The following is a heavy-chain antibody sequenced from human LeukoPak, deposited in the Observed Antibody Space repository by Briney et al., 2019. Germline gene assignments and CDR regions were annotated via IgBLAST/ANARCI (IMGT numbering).Heavy chain of an antibody. CDR3: ASYYDSSGYYYLGWFDP. CDR2: IYYSGST. V-gene: IGHV4-39*01. D-gene: IGHD3-22*01. J-gene: IGHJ5*02. CDR1: GGSISSSSYY. Sequence: KPSETLSLTCTVPGGSISSSSYYWGWIRQPPGKGLEWIGSIYYSGSTYYNPSLKSRVTISVDTSKNQFSLKLSSVTAADTAVYYCASYYDSSGYYYLGWFDPWGQGTLVTVSS.